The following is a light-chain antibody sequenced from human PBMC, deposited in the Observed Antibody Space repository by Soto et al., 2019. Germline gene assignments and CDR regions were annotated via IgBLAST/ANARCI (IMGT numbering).Light chain of an antibody. CDR3: QQSYRLPRT. CDR1: KKSSAF. V-gene: IGKV1-39*01. CDR2: YAS. Sequence: DIQLSQSPSSVSAFVGESVPITCLAGKKSSAFLKWYHQKPGKAAKLLIYYASSRQSGVPSTFSGSGSGTDFTLSIVTLQPEDSVTYYCQQSYRLPRTFGGGTKVDIK. J-gene: IGKJ4*01.